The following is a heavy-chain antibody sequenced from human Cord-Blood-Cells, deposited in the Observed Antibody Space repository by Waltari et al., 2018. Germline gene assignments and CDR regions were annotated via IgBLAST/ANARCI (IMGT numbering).Heavy chain of an antibody. Sequence: EVQLVESGGVVVQPGGSLRLSCAASGFTFDDYTMHWVRQGPGKGLDWFSLIRWDGVSTYYADSVKSRFTISRDNSKNSLYLQMNSPRTEDTALYYCAKENDYSNSLFDYWGQGTLVTVSS. CDR3: AKENDYSNSLFDY. CDR1: GFTFDDYT. CDR2: IRWDGVST. J-gene: IGHJ4*02. V-gene: IGHV3-43*01. D-gene: IGHD4-4*01.